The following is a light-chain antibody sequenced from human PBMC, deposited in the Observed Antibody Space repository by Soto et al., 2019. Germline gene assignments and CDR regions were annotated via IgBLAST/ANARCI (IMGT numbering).Light chain of an antibody. Sequence: EIVLTQSPGTLSLSPGERATLSCRASQSVSSSYLAWYQQKPGQAPRLLIYGSSSRATGIPDRFSGSGSGTDFSLTISRLEPEDFAVSYCQQYGSSPPYTFGQGTQLEMK. CDR3: QQYGSSPPYT. J-gene: IGKJ2*01. CDR2: GSS. V-gene: IGKV3-20*01. CDR1: QSVSSSY.